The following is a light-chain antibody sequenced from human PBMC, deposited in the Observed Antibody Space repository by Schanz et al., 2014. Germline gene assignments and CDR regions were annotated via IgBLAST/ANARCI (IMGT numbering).Light chain of an antibody. J-gene: IGLJ3*02. CDR3: GSYIRTTTSWV. CDR2: DVT. V-gene: IGLV2-14*01. CDR1: SSDIGAYNY. Sequence: QSALTQPASVSGSPGQSITISCTGSSSDIGAYNYVSWYQQYPGKAPKLIVFDVTNRPSGVSNRFSGSKSGNTASLTISGLQAEDEADYYCGSYIRTTTSWVFGGGTKVTVL.